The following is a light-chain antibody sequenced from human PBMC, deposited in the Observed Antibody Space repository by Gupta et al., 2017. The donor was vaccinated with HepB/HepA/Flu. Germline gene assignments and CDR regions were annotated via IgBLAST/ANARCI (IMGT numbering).Light chain of an antibody. J-gene: IGKJ4*01. Sequence: EIVLTQSPATLSLSPGERATLSCMVSQSVDSYFAWYHQKQGQAPRLLIYDASIRAQGGEARCSGSGGGTDVNITIISRVPDDDEFYYCRWRNYGPPEGTFGGGTKVEI. CDR3: RWRNYGPPEGT. CDR1: QSVDSY. CDR2: DAS. V-gene: IGKV3-11*01.